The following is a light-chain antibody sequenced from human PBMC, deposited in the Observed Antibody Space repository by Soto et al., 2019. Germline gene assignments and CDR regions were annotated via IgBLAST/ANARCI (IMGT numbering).Light chain of an antibody. Sequence: QAVVTQPASVSGSPGQSITVSCTGTSSAVGGYSLVSWYHQNPGNAPKLVIYEGTKRPSGVSNRLSGSKSGNTASLTISGLQAEDEGDYYCCSYTSSTVIFGGGTKVTVL. CDR2: EGT. V-gene: IGLV2-23*01. CDR3: CSYTSSTVI. J-gene: IGLJ2*01. CDR1: SSAVGGYSL.